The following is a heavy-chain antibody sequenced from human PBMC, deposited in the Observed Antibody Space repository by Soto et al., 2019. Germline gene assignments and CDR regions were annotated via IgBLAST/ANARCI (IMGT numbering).Heavy chain of an antibody. CDR3: AKDLMKVTPYDAFDI. CDR2: ISYDGSNK. D-gene: IGHD2-21*02. V-gene: IGHV3-30*18. J-gene: IGHJ3*02. CDR1: GFTFSSYG. Sequence: PGGSLRLSCAASGFTFSSYGMHWVRQAPCKGLEWVAVISYDGSNKYYADSVKGRFTISRDNSKNTLYLQMNSLRAEDTAVYYCAKDLMKVTPYDAFDIWGQGTMVTVSS.